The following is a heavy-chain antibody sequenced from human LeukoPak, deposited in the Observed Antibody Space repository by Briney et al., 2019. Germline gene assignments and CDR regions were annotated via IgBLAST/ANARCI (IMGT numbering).Heavy chain of an antibody. J-gene: IGHJ4*02. V-gene: IGHV3-30*02. CDR2: IRYDGTNK. CDR3: ARETPRRGETRDGYR. D-gene: IGHD5-24*01. CDR1: WFIFSSHG. Sequence: GGALRLSCAASWFIFSSHGMHLVRQAPGKGLGWVAFIRYDGTNKYYADSVKGRFTISRDNSKNTLHLQMNSLRGDDTAVYYCARETPRRGETRDGYRWGQGTLVTVSS.